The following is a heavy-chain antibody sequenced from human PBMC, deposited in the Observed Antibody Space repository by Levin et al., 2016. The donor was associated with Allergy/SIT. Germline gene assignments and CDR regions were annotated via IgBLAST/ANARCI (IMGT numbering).Heavy chain of an antibody. D-gene: IGHD2-15*01. J-gene: IGHJ4*02. V-gene: IGHV4-30-2*01. CDR2: IYHSGNT. Sequence: WIRQPPGKGLEWVGYIYHSGNTYYNPSLKSRVTLSVDKSRNQFSMNLTSVTAADTAVYYCARDRRCSAISCFPWETDSWGQGTLVTVSS. CDR3: ARDRRCSAISCFPWETDS.